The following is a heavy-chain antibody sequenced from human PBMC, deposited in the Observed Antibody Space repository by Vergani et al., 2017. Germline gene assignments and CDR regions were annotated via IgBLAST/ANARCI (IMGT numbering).Heavy chain of an antibody. CDR3: AREVGSYYPRSHYYYGMDV. CDR2: INPNSGGT. CDR1: GYTFTGYY. Sequence: QVQLVQSGAEVKRPGASVKVSCKASGYTFTGYYLHWVRLAPGQGLEWMGWINPNSGGTNYAQKFQGRVTMTRDTSISTAYMELSRLRSDDTAVYYCAREVGSYYPRSHYYYGMDVWGQGTTVTVSS. V-gene: IGHV1-2*02. D-gene: IGHD1-26*01. J-gene: IGHJ6*02.